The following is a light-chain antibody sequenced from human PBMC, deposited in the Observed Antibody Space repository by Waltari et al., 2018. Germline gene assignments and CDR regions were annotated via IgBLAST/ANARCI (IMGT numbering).Light chain of an antibody. CDR1: GNDVGGYNY. V-gene: IGLV2-8*01. CDR2: EVN. Sequence: QSALTQPPSASGSPGQSVTISCTGSGNDVGGYNYVSWYQQHPGKAPKLLIHEVNKWPSGAPDRFACSKSGNTASLAVAGLQAEDGSDDYCSSYSGGNNLVFGGGTRLTVL. J-gene: IGLJ2*01. CDR3: SSYSGGNNLV.